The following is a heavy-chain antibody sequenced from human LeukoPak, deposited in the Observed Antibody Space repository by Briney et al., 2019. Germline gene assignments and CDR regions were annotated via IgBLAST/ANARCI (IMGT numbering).Heavy chain of an antibody. D-gene: IGHD3-16*01. J-gene: IGHJ4*02. Sequence: SETLSLTCTVSGGSISSGGYYWSWIRQHPGKGLEWIGYIYYSGSTYYNPSLKSRVTISVDTSKNPFSLKLSSVTAADTAVYYCASMTSEERYYFDHWGQGTLVTVSS. V-gene: IGHV4-31*03. CDR1: GGSISSGGYY. CDR3: ASMTSEERYYFDH. CDR2: IYYSGST.